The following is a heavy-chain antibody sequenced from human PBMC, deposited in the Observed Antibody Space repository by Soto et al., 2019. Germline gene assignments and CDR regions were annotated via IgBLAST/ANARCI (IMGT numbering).Heavy chain of an antibody. CDR1: GGSISSGGYY. CDR3: ARDNVSGDYFDY. Sequence: PSETLSLTCTVSGGSISSGGYYWSWIRQHPGKGLEWIGYIYYSGSTYYNPSLKSRVTISVDTSKNQFSLKLSSVTAADTAVYYCARDNVSGDYFDYWGQGTLVTVSS. J-gene: IGHJ4*02. D-gene: IGHD4-17*01. CDR2: IYYSGST. V-gene: IGHV4-31*03.